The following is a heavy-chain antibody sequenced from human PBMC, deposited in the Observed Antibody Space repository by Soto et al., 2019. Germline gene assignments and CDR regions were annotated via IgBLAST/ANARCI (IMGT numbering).Heavy chain of an antibody. Sequence: PGGSLRLSCAASGFSFTTYVMHWVRQAPGKGLEWVAVISHDGSYKYYGDAVKGRFTISRDTSKNAVYLEMNSLRPEDTAVYYCAKGHLAIVGTTLPRDAFNIWGQGTMVTVSS. D-gene: IGHD1-26*01. V-gene: IGHV3-30*18. J-gene: IGHJ3*02. CDR3: AKGHLAIVGTTLPRDAFNI. CDR2: ISHDGSYK. CDR1: GFSFTTYV.